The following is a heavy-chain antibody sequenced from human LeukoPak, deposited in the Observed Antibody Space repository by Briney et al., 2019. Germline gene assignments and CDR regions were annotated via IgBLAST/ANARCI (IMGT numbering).Heavy chain of an antibody. J-gene: IGHJ4*02. CDR2: ISWNSGSI. V-gene: IGHV3-9*01. Sequence: GGSLRLSCVASGFTFDDYAMHWVRQAPGKGLEWVSGISWNSGSIGYADSVKGRFTISRDNAKNSLYLQMNSLRAEDTALYYCAKGLRLATSSFDYWGQGALVTVSS. D-gene: IGHD5-12*01. CDR1: GFTFDDYA. CDR3: AKGLRLATSSFDY.